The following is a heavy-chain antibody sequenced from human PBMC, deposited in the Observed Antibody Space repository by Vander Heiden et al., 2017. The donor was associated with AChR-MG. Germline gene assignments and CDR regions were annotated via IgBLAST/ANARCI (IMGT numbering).Heavy chain of an antibody. V-gene: IGHV3-23*01. D-gene: IGHD1-1*01. CDR2: IGHAGHDS. Sequence: EVQLLESGGDLVQPGGSLRLSCAATRSPFTNYAIHGVRQVQGKGLVWVSAIGHAGHDSYYTDSVKGRFTISRDNSQSTVFLQMNSLTADDTAIYYCAGERGGWLYFDLWGRGTLVTVSS. CDR3: AGERGGWLYFDL. CDR1: RSPFTNYA. J-gene: IGHJ2*01.